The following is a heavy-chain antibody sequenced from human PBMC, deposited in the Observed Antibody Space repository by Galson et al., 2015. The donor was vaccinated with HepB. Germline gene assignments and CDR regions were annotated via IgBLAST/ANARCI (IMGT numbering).Heavy chain of an antibody. Sequence: CAISGDSVSSDSAAWSWFRQSPSRGLEWLGRTYYRSKWTKAYAPSEKSRITMDADTSKNHISLQLNSVTPDDTAVYYCARGLSAARAVDIWGHGTVVTVSP. CDR1: GDSVSSDSAA. CDR2: TYYRSKWTK. V-gene: IGHV6-1*01. CDR3: ARGLSAARAVDI. D-gene: IGHD1-26*01. J-gene: IGHJ3*02.